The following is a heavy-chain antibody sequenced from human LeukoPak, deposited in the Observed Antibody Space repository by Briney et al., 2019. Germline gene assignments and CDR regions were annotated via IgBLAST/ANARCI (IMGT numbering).Heavy chain of an antibody. D-gene: IGHD3-3*01. V-gene: IGHV4-39*01. CDR3: VSTLRFLPYRRFDY. CDR2: IYQSGSGNS. Sequence: PSETLSLTCSVSSDSIISSNYYWGWIRQPPGKGLEWLGSIYQSGSGNSYYNPSLKCRVTISGDTSKNQFSLRLRSVTAADTAVYYCVSTLRFLPYRRFDYWGQGTLVTVPS. J-gene: IGHJ4*02. CDR1: SDSIISSNYY.